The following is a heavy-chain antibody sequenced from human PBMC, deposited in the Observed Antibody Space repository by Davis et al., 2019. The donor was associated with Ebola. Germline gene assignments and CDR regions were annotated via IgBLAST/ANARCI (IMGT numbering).Heavy chain of an antibody. D-gene: IGHD1-14*01. Sequence: PGGSLRLSCAASGFTFSSYWMHWVRQAPGKGLVWVSRINSDGSSTSYADSVKGRFTISRDNAKNTLYLQMNSLKTEDTAVYYCARVPIPEPPYYYYYMDVWGKGTTVTVSS. CDR3: ARVPIPEPPYYYYYMDV. V-gene: IGHV3-74*01. CDR2: INSDGSST. CDR1: GFTFSSYW. J-gene: IGHJ6*03.